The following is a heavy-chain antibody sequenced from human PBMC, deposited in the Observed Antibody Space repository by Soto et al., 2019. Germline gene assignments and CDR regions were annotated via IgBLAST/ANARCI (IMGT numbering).Heavy chain of an antibody. J-gene: IGHJ5*02. CDR2: MYYTGNK. D-gene: IGHD6-6*01. CDR3: ARRSGSSLGSLFDP. CDR1: GGSISSSTYY. V-gene: IGHV4-39*01. Sequence: PSETLSLTCTVPGGSISSSTYYWDWIRQPPGKGLEWIGAMYYTGNKNYNPSLESRVTMSVDTSKNQFSLKLSSVTPTDTAVYYCARRSGSSLGSLFDPWGRGILVTVSS.